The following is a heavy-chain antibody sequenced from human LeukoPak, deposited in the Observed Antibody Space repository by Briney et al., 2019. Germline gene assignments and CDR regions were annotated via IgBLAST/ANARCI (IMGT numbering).Heavy chain of an antibody. CDR3: ARRRDGYNEDFFDY. CDR2: IFHSGST. J-gene: IGHJ4*02. D-gene: IGHD5-24*01. Sequence: SETLSLTCTVSGGSITSSSYYWVWIRQPPGKGLEWIGSIFHSGSTYYNASLKSRVTISVDTSRNQFSLKLSSVTAADTAVYYCARRRDGYNEDFFDYWGQGTLATVSS. V-gene: IGHV4-39*01. CDR1: GGSITSSSYY.